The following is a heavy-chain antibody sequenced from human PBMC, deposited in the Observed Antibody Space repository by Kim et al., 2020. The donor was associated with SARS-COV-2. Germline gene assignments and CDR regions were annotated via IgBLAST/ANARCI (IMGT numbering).Heavy chain of an antibody. Sequence: SETLSLTCAVSGGSISSSNWWSWVRQPPGKGLEWIGEIYHSGSTNYNPSLKSRVTISVDKSKNQFSLKLSSVTAADTAVYYCARDRGYYYDSSGSVQGDGYFDYWGQGTLVTVSS. V-gene: IGHV4-4*02. D-gene: IGHD3-22*01. J-gene: IGHJ4*02. CDR3: ARDRGYYYDSSGSVQGDGYFDY. CDR2: IYHSGST. CDR1: GGSISSSNW.